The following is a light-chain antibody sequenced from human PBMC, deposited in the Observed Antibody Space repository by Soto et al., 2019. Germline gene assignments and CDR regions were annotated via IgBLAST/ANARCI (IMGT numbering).Light chain of an antibody. CDR2: ETS. CDR1: QSISSSF. J-gene: IGKJ2*01. V-gene: IGKV3-20*01. Sequence: EIVLTQSPGTLSLSPGETATLSCRASQSISSSFLAWYQQKPGQAPRLFIYETSTRATGVPDRFSGSGSGTDFTLTISRLEPEDFAVYYCQQYERSPMYTFGQGTKLDIK. CDR3: QQYERSPMYT.